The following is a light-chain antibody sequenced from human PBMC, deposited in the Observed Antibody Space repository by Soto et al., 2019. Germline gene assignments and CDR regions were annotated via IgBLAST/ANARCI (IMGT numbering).Light chain of an antibody. CDR3: QQRSNWPQ. CDR1: QSVSSY. J-gene: IGKJ1*01. CDR2: DAS. V-gene: IGKV3-11*01. Sequence: EAVLTQSPATLSLSPGERATLSCRASQSVSSYLAWYQQKPGQAPRLLIYDASNRATGIPARFSGSGSGTDFTLTISSLEPEDFAVYYCQQRSNWPQFGQGTKVEIK.